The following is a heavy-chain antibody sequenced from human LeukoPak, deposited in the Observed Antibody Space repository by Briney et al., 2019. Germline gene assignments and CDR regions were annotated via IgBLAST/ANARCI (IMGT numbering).Heavy chain of an antibody. CDR2: IRSYKYGGGTT. CDR3: TTGAPSNGHLFDY. D-gene: IGHD3-22*01. J-gene: IGHJ4*02. CDR1: GFTFRTTW. V-gene: IGHV3-15*01. Sequence: GGSLRLSCAASGFTFRTTWMSWVRQAPGEGPEWVGLIRSYKYGGGTTDYIAPVKGRFIISRDDSKNMVYLQMNSLKIEDTALYYCTTGAPSNGHLFDYWGRGTLVTVSS.